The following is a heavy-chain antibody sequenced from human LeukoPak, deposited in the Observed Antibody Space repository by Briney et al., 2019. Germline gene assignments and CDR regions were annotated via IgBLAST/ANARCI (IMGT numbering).Heavy chain of an antibody. CDR3: ASLGADLEWLLQDHYYYGMDV. D-gene: IGHD3-3*01. CDR1: GFTFSSYW. Sequence: TGGSLRLSRAASGFTFSSYWMHWVRQAPGKGLVWVSRINSDGSSTSYADSVKGRFTISRDNAKNTLYLQMNSLRAEDTAVYYCASLGADLEWLLQDHYYYGMDVWGQGTTVTVSS. V-gene: IGHV3-74*01. CDR2: INSDGSST. J-gene: IGHJ6*02.